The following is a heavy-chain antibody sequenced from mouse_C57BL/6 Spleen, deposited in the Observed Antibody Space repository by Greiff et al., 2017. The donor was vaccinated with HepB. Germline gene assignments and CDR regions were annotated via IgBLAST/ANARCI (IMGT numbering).Heavy chain of an antibody. Sequence: DVQLVESGPGLVKPSQSLSLTCSVTGYSITSGYYWNWIRQFPGNKLEWMGYISYDGSNNYNPSLKNRISITRDTSKNQFFLKLNSVTTEDTATYYCAEVARYWYFDVWGTGTTVTVSS. D-gene: IGHD1-1*01. CDR3: AEVARYWYFDV. CDR1: GYSITSGYY. J-gene: IGHJ1*03. V-gene: IGHV3-6*01. CDR2: ISYDGSN.